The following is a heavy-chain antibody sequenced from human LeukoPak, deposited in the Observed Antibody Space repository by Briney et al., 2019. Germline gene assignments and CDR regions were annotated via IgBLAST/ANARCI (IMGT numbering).Heavy chain of an antibody. D-gene: IGHD3-10*01. CDR1: GYTFTDYN. CDR2: INPNSGGT. V-gene: IGHV1-2*02. CDR3: SVWFGEFAH. Sequence: ASVKVSCKASGYTFTDYNIHWVRQAPVQGLEWMGWINPNSGGTNYAQRFQGMVTMTRDTSISTAYMDLGSLKSDDTATYFCSVWFGEFAHWGQGTLVTVPS. J-gene: IGHJ4*02.